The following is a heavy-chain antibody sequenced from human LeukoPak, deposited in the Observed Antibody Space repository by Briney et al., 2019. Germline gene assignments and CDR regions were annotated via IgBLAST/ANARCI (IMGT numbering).Heavy chain of an antibody. J-gene: IGHJ3*01. CDR1: GFTFSSYA. CDR3: ARAGGDCITTSCYFGHAFDL. Sequence: GGSLRLSCAASGFTFSSYAIHWVRQAPGKGLEWVAVTSYDGRNDYYGDSVKGRLTVLRDNSKSTVFAQINSLRADDTAVYYCARAGGDCITTSCYFGHAFDLWGQGTLVTVSP. V-gene: IGHV3-30*04. D-gene: IGHD2-2*01. CDR2: TSYDGRND.